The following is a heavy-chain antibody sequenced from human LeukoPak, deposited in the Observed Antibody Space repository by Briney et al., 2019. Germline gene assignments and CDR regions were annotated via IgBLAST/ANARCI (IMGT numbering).Heavy chain of an antibody. CDR3: ARHESNYYYYGMDV. J-gene: IGHJ6*02. V-gene: IGHV4-59*08. CDR2: IYYSGST. CDR1: GGSISSYY. Sequence: SETLSLTCTVSGGSISSYYWSWIRQPPGKGLEWIGYIYYSGSTNYNPSLKSRVTISVDTSKNRFSLKLSSVTAADTAVYYCARHESNYYYYGMDVWGQGTTVTVSS. D-gene: IGHD6-6*01.